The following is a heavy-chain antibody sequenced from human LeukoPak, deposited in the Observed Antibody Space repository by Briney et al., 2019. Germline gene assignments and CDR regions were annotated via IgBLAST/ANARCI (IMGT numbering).Heavy chain of an antibody. J-gene: IGHJ5*02. CDR2: IYSGGST. CDR1: GFTVSSNY. D-gene: IGHD2-21*02. V-gene: IGHV3-66*01. CDR3: ARADCGGDCYFGWFDP. Sequence: GGSLRLSCAASGFTVSSNYMSWVRQALGKGLEWVSVIYSGGSTYYADSVKGRFTISRDNSKNTLYLQMNSLRAEDTAVYYCARADCGGDCYFGWFDPWGQGTLVTVSS.